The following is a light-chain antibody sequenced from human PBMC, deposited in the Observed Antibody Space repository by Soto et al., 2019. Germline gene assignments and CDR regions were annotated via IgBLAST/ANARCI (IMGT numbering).Light chain of an antibody. J-gene: IGLJ3*02. CDR3: CSYAGSYTWV. CDR1: SSDVGGYNY. V-gene: IGLV2-11*01. CDR2: DVN. Sequence: QSVLTQPRSVSGSPGQSVTISCTGTSSDVGGYNYVSWYQQHQGKAPKLMIYDVNKRPSGVPDRFSGSRSGNTASLTISGLQAEDEADYYCCSYAGSYTWVFGGGTKLTVL.